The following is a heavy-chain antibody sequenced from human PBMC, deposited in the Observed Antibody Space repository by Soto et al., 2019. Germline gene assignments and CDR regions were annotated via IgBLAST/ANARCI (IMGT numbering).Heavy chain of an antibody. V-gene: IGHV4-31*03. CDR1: GGSISSGGYY. D-gene: IGHD2-15*01. CDR3: ATYCSGGSCYLDY. CDR2: IYYSGST. J-gene: IGHJ4*02. Sequence: QVQLQESGPGLVKPSQTLSLTCTVSGGSISSGGYYWSWIRQHPGKGLEWIGYIYYSGSTYYNPTLKSRVTISVDTSKNQFSLKLRSVTAAHTAVYYCATYCSGGSCYLDYWGQGTLVTVSS.